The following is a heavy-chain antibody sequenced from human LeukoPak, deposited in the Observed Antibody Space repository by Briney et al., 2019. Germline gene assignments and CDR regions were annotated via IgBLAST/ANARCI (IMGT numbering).Heavy chain of an antibody. J-gene: IGHJ4*02. Sequence: PGGSLRLSCAASGFTFSSHWMTWVRQAPGKGLEWVANIKEDGTRKNYMDSVKGRFTISRDNAKNSLYLQMSGLRAEDTALYYCATPLDYYDSSGHHQRGDWGQGTLVTVSS. V-gene: IGHV3-7*03. CDR3: ATPLDYYDSSGHHQRGD. CDR2: IKEDGTRK. CDR1: GFTFSSHW. D-gene: IGHD3-22*01.